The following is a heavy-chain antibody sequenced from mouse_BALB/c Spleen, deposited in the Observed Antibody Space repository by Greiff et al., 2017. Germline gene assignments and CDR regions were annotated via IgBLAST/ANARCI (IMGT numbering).Heavy chain of an antibody. CDR3: ASYGNYDLDY. V-gene: IGHV2-2*02. D-gene: IGHD2-1*01. Sequence: QEQLKESGPGLVQPSQSLSITCTVSGFSLTSYGVHWVRQSPGKGLEWLGVIWRGGSTDYNAAFISRLSISKDNSKSQVFFKMNSLQANDTAIYYCASYGNYDLDYWGQGTSVTVSS. CDR1: GFSLTSYG. J-gene: IGHJ4*01. CDR2: IWRGGST.